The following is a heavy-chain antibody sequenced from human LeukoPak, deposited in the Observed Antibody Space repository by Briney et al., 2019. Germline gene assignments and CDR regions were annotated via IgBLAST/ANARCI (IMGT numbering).Heavy chain of an antibody. J-gene: IGHJ5*02. CDR2: IYYSGST. V-gene: IGHV4-59*01. CDR3: ARGVGELLLDNWFDP. Sequence: SETLSLTCTVSGGTISSYCWSWIRQPPGKGLEWIGYIYYSGSTNYNPSLKSRVTISVDTSKNQFSLKLSSVTAADTAVYYCARGVGELLLDNWFDPWGQGTLVTVSS. D-gene: IGHD3-10*01. CDR1: GGTISSYC.